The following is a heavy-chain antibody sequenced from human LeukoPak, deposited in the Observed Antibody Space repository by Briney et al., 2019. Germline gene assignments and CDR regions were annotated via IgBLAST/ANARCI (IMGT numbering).Heavy chain of an antibody. CDR3: ARLWSTDCSGGSCPHQPNY. CDR2: IYHSGST. Sequence: SETLSLTCTVSGGSMSTYAWSWIRQPPGKGLEYIGYIYHSGSTNYSPSLKSRVTISVDTSKKQFSLKLSSVTAADTAVYYCARLWSTDCSGGSCPHQPNYWGQGTLVTVSS. CDR1: GGSMSTYA. V-gene: IGHV4-59*01. D-gene: IGHD2-15*01. J-gene: IGHJ4*02.